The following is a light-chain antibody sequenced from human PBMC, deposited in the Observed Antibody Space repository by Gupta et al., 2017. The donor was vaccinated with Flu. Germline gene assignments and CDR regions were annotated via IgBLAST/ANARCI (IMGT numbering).Light chain of an antibody. CDR1: QNISNY. CDR2: DAS. Sequence: PSSLSASVGDRVTITCQASQNISNYLNWYQQKPGKAPKLLIYDASNLETGVTSRFSGSGSGTDFTFTISSLQPEDIATYYCQQDDNLPFTFGHGTKVDIK. J-gene: IGKJ3*01. V-gene: IGKV1-33*01. CDR3: QQDDNLPFT.